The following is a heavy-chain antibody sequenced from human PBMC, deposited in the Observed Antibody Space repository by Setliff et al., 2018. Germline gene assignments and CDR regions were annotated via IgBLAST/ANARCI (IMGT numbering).Heavy chain of an antibody. Sequence: PETLSLTCAVYGESFSGHYWNWIRQPPGKGLEGIGEINDSGRSNYNPSLKSRLTMSVDTYKKQFSLTLTSVTAADTAVYYFARGSSYDKGWFPRTLYYYYYLDVWANGTTVTVSS. CDR3: ARGSSYDKGWFPRTLYYYYYLDV. D-gene: IGHD6-19*01. J-gene: IGHJ6*03. CDR1: GESFSGHY. CDR2: INDSGRS. V-gene: IGHV4-34*01.